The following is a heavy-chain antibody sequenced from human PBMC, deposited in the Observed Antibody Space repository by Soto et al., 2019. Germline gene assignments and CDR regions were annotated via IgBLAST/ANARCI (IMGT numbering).Heavy chain of an antibody. CDR3: ARGVSVIYYYYYMDV. J-gene: IGHJ6*03. CDR2: INPNSGGT. Sequence: VKVSCKASGYTFTGYYMHWVRQAPGQGLEWMGWINPNSGGTIYAQKSQGWVTMTRDTSISTAYMEVSRLRSDDAAVYYCARGVSVIYYYYYMDVWGKGTTVTVSS. D-gene: IGHD2-21*01. V-gene: IGHV1-2*04. CDR1: GYTFTGYY.